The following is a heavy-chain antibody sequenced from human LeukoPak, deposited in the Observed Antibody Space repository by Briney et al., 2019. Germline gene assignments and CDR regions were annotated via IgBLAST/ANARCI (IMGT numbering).Heavy chain of an antibody. CDR3: AMDIGTGTSDYFDH. CDR1: GFTFDGYA. CDR2: ISGHSTNT. J-gene: IGHJ4*02. D-gene: IGHD1-7*01. V-gene: IGHV3-43*02. Sequence: PGGSLILSCAASGFTFDGYAMHWVRQAPGKGLEWVSLISGHSTNTYYADSVKGRFTISRDSSKISLYLQMNSLRTEDTALYYCAMDIGTGTSDYFDHWGQGTLVTVSS.